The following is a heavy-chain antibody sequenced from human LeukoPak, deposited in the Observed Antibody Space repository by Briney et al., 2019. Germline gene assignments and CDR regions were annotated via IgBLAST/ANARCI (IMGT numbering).Heavy chain of an antibody. D-gene: IGHD6-19*01. CDR1: GLTFSSVW. CDR3: TRYTVAASDY. J-gene: IGHJ4*02. V-gene: IGHV3-15*01. CDR2: IKTNSEGGAT. Sequence: GGSLRLSCAGSGLTFSSVWMSWARQAPGKGLEWVGRIKTNSEGGATDYAAPVKGRFTISRNDSKNTLYLQMNSLKTEDTGLYFCTRYTVAASDYWGQGTLVTVSS.